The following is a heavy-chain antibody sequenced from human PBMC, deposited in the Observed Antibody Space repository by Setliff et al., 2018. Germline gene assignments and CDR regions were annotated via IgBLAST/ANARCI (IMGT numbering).Heavy chain of an antibody. J-gene: IGHJ4*02. CDR3: ARGRNVAARLLDS. Sequence: LSLTCNVSGGSISSSSYYWGWIRQPPGKGLEWIATIYYSGSTYYNPSLKSRVTISVDTSENQFSVKLNSVTAADTAVYYCARGRNVAARLLDSWGQGARVTVSS. CDR1: GGSISSSSYY. D-gene: IGHD6-6*01. V-gene: IGHV4-39*01. CDR2: IYYSGST.